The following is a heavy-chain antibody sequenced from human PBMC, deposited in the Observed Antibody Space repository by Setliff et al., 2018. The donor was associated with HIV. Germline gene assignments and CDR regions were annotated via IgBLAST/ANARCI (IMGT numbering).Heavy chain of an antibody. V-gene: IGHV1-18*01. J-gene: IGHJ4*02. D-gene: IGHD5-18*01. CDR2: ISAYNGNT. CDR1: GYTFTSYG. CDR3: ARQARGYSYGTGFDY. Sequence: ASVKVSCKASGYTFTSYGISWVRQAPGQGLEWMGWISAYNGNTNYAQKLQGRVTMTTDTSTSTAYMELRSLRSDDTAVYYCARQARGYSYGTGFDYWGREPWSPSPQ.